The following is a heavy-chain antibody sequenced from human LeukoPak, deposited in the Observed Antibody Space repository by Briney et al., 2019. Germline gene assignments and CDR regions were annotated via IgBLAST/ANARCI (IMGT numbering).Heavy chain of an antibody. J-gene: IGHJ4*02. CDR3: ATIRAEAYYFDY. CDR2: INPNSGGT. Sequence: GASVKVSCKASGYTFSNYGISWVRQAPGQGLEWVGWINPNSGGTNYAQKFQGRVTMTRDTSISTAYMELSRLRSEDTAVYYCATIRAEAYYFDYWGQGTLVTVSS. CDR1: GYTFSNYG. V-gene: IGHV1-2*02.